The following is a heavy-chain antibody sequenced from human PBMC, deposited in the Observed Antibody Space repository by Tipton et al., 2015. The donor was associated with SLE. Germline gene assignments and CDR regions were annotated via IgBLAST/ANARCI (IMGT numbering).Heavy chain of an antibody. CDR2: IYYSGST. V-gene: IGHV4-39*07. D-gene: IGHD6-13*01. Sequence: TLSLTCTVSGDSISSSSYYWGWIRQPPGKGLEWIGSIYYSGSTYYNPSLKSRVTISVDTSKNQFSLKLSSVTAADTAVYYCARSDGPIAATEYYWGQGTLVTVSS. J-gene: IGHJ4*02. CDR1: GDSISSSSYY. CDR3: ARSDGPIAATEYY.